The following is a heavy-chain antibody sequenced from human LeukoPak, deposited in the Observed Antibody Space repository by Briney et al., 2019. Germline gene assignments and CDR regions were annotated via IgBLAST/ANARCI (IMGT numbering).Heavy chain of an antibody. CDR2: FDPEDGET. Sequence: APVKVSCKVSGYTLTALSMHSVRQTPGKGLEWRGGFDPEDGETIYAQKFQGRVTMTEDTSTDTAYMELSSLRSEDTAVYYCATAPPEYSSSSFDYWGQGTLVTVSS. CDR3: ATAPPEYSSSSFDY. CDR1: GYTLTALS. V-gene: IGHV1-24*01. J-gene: IGHJ4*02. D-gene: IGHD6-6*01.